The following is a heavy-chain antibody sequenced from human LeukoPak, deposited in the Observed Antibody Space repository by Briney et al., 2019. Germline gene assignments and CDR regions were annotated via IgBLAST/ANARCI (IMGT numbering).Heavy chain of an antibody. J-gene: IGHJ4*02. CDR3: AKGYYDSHRGFFEY. Sequence: GRSLRLSSKASGFTLHNYAMTWGRQAPGQGLDWGSTVSGTGTSTFYADSVKVRATISRDNSKNMLYLQMSSLRAEDTAMYYCAKGYYDSHRGFFEYWGLGTLVTVSS. CDR1: GFTLHNYA. D-gene: IGHD3-3*01. V-gene: IGHV3-23*01. CDR2: VSGTGTST.